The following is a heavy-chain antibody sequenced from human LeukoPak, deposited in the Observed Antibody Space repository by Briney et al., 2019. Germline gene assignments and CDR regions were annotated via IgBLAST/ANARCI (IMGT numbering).Heavy chain of an antibody. D-gene: IGHD3-10*01. CDR1: GFSFSTYG. Sequence: PGGSLRLSCVGSGFSFSTYGMNWVRQAPGKGLEWISYISGSTTNIYYADSVKGRFTISRDNAKDSLYLQLNGLRDEDTAVYFCASVYYYGSPWGQGTLVTVSS. J-gene: IGHJ5*02. CDR3: ASVYYYGSP. V-gene: IGHV3-48*02. CDR2: ISGSTTNI.